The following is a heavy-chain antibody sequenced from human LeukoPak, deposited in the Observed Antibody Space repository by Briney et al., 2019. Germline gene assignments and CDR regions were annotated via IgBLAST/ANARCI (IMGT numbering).Heavy chain of an antibody. CDR1: GYTFTSYG. CDR2: ISAYNGNT. J-gene: IGHJ3*02. Sequence: ASVKVSCKASGYTFTSYGISWVRQAPGQGLEWMGWISAYNGNTNYARQLQGRVTMTTDTSTSTAYMELRSLRSDDTAVYYRARVSGSLDAFDIWGQGTMVTVSS. CDR3: ARVSGSLDAFDI. D-gene: IGHD3-22*01. V-gene: IGHV1-18*01.